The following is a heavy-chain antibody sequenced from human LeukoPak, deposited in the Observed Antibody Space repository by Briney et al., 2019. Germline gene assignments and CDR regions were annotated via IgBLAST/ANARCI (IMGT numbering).Heavy chain of an antibody. CDR3: ASGGDLTTLLWFGELLGDYYGMDV. Sequence: ASVKVSCKASGYTFTTYAMHWVRQAPGQSLEWMGWINAGNGNTKYSQKFQGRVTITRDTSASTAYMELSSLRSEDTAVYYCASGGDLTTLLWFGELLGDYYGMDVWGQGTTVTVSS. J-gene: IGHJ6*02. CDR1: GYTFTTYA. CDR2: INAGNGNT. D-gene: IGHD3-10*01. V-gene: IGHV1-3*01.